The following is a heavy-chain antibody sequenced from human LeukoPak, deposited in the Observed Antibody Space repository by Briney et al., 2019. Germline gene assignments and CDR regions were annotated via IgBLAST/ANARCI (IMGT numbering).Heavy chain of an antibody. D-gene: IGHD3-3*01. CDR2: IYYSGTT. CDR3: ARRNDYDFWSGNQYYFGY. CDR1: GGSISSRSHY. V-gene: IGHV4-39*01. J-gene: IGHJ4*02. Sequence: SETLSLTCSVSGGSISSRSHYWGWIRQSPGKGLEWIGTIYYSGTTFYNPSLQSRVSISVDTSRNQFSLRLNSVTAADTAVYYCARRNDYDFWSGNQYYFGYWGQGTLVTVSS.